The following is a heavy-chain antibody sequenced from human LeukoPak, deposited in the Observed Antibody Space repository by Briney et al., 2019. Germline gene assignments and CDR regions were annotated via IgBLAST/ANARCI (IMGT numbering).Heavy chain of an antibody. D-gene: IGHD3-10*01. V-gene: IGHV4-4*07. J-gene: IGHJ6*03. CDR2: IYPSGNT. Sequence: SETLSLTCSVSGVSFSNYFWSWVRQPAGKGLEWIGRIYPSGNTNYNPSLKSRVTLSVDTSKNQFYLSLSSVTAADTAVYYCAREDSGSYYNFYYFYMDVWGKGTTVTISS. CDR1: GVSFSNYF. CDR3: AREDSGSYYNFYYFYMDV.